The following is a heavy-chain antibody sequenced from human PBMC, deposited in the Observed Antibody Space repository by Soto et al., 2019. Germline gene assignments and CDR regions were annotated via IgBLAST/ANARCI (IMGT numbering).Heavy chain of an antibody. CDR1: GFTFNNYG. Sequence: QVPLVESGGGAVQPGRSLRLSCAASGFTFNNYGMHWVRQAPGKGLEWVAVISYDGSDTYYADSVKGRFTISRDNSKNTRFLQMNRLRAEDTAVYYCAKPDFATVTPPCWYFDLWGRGTLVTVSS. D-gene: IGHD4-17*01. J-gene: IGHJ2*01. V-gene: IGHV3-30*18. CDR2: ISYDGSDT. CDR3: AKPDFATVTPPCWYFDL.